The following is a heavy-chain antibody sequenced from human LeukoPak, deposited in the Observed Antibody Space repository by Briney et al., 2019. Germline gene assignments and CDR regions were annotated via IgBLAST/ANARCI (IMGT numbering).Heavy chain of an antibody. V-gene: IGHV1-46*01. J-gene: IGHJ4*02. CDR2: INPSGGST. D-gene: IGHD3-9*01. CDR1: GYTFTSYY. CDR3: ARESLRYFDWLPHYFDY. Sequence: ASVKVSCKASGYTFTSYYMHWVRQAPGQGLEWMGIINPSGGSTSYAQKFQGRVTMTRDTSTSTVYMELSSLRSEDTAVYYCARESLRYFDWLPHYFDYWGQGTLVTVSS.